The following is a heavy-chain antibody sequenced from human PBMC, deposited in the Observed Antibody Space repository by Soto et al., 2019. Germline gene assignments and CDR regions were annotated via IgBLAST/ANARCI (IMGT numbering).Heavy chain of an antibody. CDR3: ARRTNTARGWFDS. J-gene: IGHJ5*01. CDR2: IDYSGTT. CDR1: VGSISIRSYP. Sequence: SETLALTCTFSVGSISIRSYPWGWIRQPPGKGLEWIGSIDYSGTTFYNASLNSRVTISADTSKNQFSLKLSSVTAADTALYYCARRTNTARGWFDSWGQGAMVTVSS. V-gene: IGHV4-39*01. D-gene: IGHD6-6*01.